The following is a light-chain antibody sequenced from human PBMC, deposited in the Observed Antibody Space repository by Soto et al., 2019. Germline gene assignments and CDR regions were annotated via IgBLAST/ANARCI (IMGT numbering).Light chain of an antibody. V-gene: IGKV3-15*01. CDR2: GAS. Sequence: EIVMTQFPATLSVSPGERATLSCRASQSVSSNLAWYLQKPGQAPRLLIYGASTRATGIPARFSGSGSGTEFTLTISSLQSEDLAVYYCQQYNSWPPLTFGGGTKVEIK. J-gene: IGKJ4*01. CDR3: QQYNSWPPLT. CDR1: QSVSSN.